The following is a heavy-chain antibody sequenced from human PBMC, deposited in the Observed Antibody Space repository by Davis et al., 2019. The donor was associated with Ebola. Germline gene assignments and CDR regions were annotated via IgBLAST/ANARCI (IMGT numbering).Heavy chain of an antibody. CDR1: GDSVSSGG. J-gene: IGHJ3*02. V-gene: IGHV6-1*01. Sequence: PSETLSLTCAISGDSVSSGGWNWIRQSPSRGLEWLGRTYYTSKWNNHYAASVKSRTTINPDTSKNQFSLQLNSLTPEDTAVYYCARGWLRTGLDIWGQGTMVIVSS. D-gene: IGHD5-24*01. CDR3: ARGWLRTGLDI. CDR2: TYYTSKWNN.